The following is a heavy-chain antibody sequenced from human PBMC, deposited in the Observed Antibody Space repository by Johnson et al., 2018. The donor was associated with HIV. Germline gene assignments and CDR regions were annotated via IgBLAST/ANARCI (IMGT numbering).Heavy chain of an antibody. CDR2: TLCDGSNK. D-gene: IGHD2/OR15-2a*01. Sequence: QVQLGESGGGVVQPGRSLRLSCAASGLTFSKYDMNWVRQAPGKGLQWVAVTLCDGSNKYYADSVKGRFTISRDNAKNSLYLQMKSLRAEDTAVYYCAGIIEAFDIWGQGTMVTVSS. V-gene: IGHV3-33*03. CDR3: AGIIEAFDI. CDR1: GLTFSKYD. J-gene: IGHJ3*02.